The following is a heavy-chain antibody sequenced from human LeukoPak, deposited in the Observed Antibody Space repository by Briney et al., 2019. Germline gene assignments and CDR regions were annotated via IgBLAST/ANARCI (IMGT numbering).Heavy chain of an antibody. CDR3: ARHVDTAMALLFDY. V-gene: IGHV4-59*01. CDR2: IYYSGST. J-gene: IGHJ4*02. CDR1: GGSISSYY. Sequence: PSETLSLTCTVSGGSISSYYWSWIRQPPGKGLEWIGYIYYSGSTNYNPSLKSRVTISVDTSKNQFSLKLSSVTAADTAVYYCARHVDTAMALLFDYWGQGTLVTVSS. D-gene: IGHD5-18*01.